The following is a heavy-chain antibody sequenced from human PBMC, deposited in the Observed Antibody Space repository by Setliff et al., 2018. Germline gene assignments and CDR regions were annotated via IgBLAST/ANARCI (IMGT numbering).Heavy chain of an antibody. Sequence: GGSLRLSCAASGFTFSDAWMNWVRQAPGKGLEWVAVISYDGINKYYADSVKCRFTIPRDNSKNTLYLQMNSLSAEDTAVYYCSKDCIEAKMCYWGQGTLVTVSS. CDR2: ISYDGINK. V-gene: IGHV3-30*18. CDR3: SKDCIEAKMCY. CDR1: GFTFSDAW. J-gene: IGHJ4*02. D-gene: IGHD5-12*01.